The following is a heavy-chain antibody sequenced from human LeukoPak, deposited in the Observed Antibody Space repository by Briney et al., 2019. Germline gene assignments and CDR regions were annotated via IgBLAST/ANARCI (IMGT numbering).Heavy chain of an antibody. J-gene: IGHJ4*02. CDR3: ARGSTYYDSSGQVPFDY. Sequence: GGSLRLSCAASGFTFSSYSMNWVRQAPGKGLEWGSYISGSSSTIYYADSVKGRFTISRDNGKNTLCLQMNSLRAEDTAVYYCARGSTYYDSSGQVPFDYWGQGTLVTVSS. CDR2: ISGSSSTI. V-gene: IGHV3-48*01. CDR1: GFTFSSYS. D-gene: IGHD3-22*01.